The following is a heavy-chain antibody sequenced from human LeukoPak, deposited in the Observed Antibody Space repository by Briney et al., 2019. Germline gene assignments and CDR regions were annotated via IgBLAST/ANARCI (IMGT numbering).Heavy chain of an antibody. J-gene: IGHJ5*02. CDR2: ISYDGSNK. D-gene: IGHD3-9*01. CDR3: AKWHYDILTGHVWASWFDP. CDR1: GFTFSSYA. Sequence: GGSLRLSCAASGFTFSSYAMSWVRQAPGKGLEWVAVISYDGSNKYYADSVKGRFTISRDNSKNTLYLQMNSLRAEDTAVYYCAKWHYDILTGHVWASWFDPWGQGTLVTVSS. V-gene: IGHV3-30*18.